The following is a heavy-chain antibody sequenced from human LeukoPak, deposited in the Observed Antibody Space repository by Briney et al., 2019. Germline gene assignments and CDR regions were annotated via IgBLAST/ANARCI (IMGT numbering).Heavy chain of an antibody. D-gene: IGHD3-3*01. Sequence: PGGSLRLSCAASGFTFSSYGMHWVRQAPGKGLEWVAVISYDGSNKYYADSVRRRFTISRDNSKNTLYMQMNSLRAEDTAVYYCAKELRFLEWLSNYYFDYWGQGTLVTVSS. CDR1: GFTFSSYG. V-gene: IGHV3-30*18. CDR3: AKELRFLEWLSNYYFDY. CDR2: ISYDGSNK. J-gene: IGHJ4*02.